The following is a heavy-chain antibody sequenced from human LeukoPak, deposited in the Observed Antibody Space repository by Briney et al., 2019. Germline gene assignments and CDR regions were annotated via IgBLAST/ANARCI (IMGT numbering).Heavy chain of an antibody. D-gene: IGHD4-23*01. CDR2: IYHSGSP. CDR1: GGSISSINW. CDR3: ARTTVVAKYFDY. Sequence: PSGTLSLTCAVSGGSISSINWWSWVRQPPGKGLGWIGEIYHSGSPNYYPSLKSRVTISVDKSKNQFSLKLTSVTAADTAVYYCARTTVVAKYFDYWGQGTLVTVSS. V-gene: IGHV4-4*02. J-gene: IGHJ4*02.